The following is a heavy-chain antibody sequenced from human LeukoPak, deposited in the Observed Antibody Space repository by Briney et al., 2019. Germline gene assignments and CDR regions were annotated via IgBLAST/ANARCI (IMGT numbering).Heavy chain of an antibody. D-gene: IGHD4-17*01. V-gene: IGHV4-59*11. J-gene: IGHJ4*02. Sequence: SETLSLTCSVSGGSISSHYWSWIRQPPEKGLEWIGYISYSGSITYNPSLKSRVTISLDMSKNQFSLKLSSVTAADTAVYYCARMIYGDYFDFWGQGTLVTVSS. CDR1: GGSISSHY. CDR3: ARMIYGDYFDF. CDR2: ISYSGSI.